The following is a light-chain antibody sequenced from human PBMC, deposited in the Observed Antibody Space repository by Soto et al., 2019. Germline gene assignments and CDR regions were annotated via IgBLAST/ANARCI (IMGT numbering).Light chain of an antibody. Sequence: DIQLTQSPSFLSASVGDRVTITCRASQGIRDFLAWYQQKPGKAPKLLIYAASTLQAGVPTRFSGFASGTEFTLTISTLQPADSATYDCQQFNVYALTFGGGTKVEIK. J-gene: IGKJ4*01. CDR2: AAS. CDR1: QGIRDF. CDR3: QQFNVYALT. V-gene: IGKV1-9*01.